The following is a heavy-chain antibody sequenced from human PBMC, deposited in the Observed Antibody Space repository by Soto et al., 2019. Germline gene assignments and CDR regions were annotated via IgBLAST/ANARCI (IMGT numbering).Heavy chain of an antibody. CDR3: AKDRGRGGGFDY. CDR2: ISYDGSNK. CDR1: GFTFSSYG. Sequence: QVQLVESGGGVVQPGRSLRLSCAASGFTFSSYGMHWVRQAPGKGLEWVAVISYDGSNKYYADSMKGRFTISRDNSKNTLYLQMNSLRAEDTAVYYCAKDRGRGGGFDYWGQGTLVTVSS. J-gene: IGHJ4*02. D-gene: IGHD2-15*01. V-gene: IGHV3-30*18.